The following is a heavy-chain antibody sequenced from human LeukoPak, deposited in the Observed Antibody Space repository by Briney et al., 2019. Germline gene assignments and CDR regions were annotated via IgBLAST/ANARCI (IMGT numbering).Heavy chain of an antibody. D-gene: IGHD2-2*01. V-gene: IGHV3-21*01. CDR3: ARGTPFDP. J-gene: IGHJ5*02. Sequence: PGGSLRLSCAASGFTFSDYQMTWIRQAPGKGLEWVSSISSSSSYIYYADSVKGRFTISRDNAKNSLYLQMNSLRAEDTAVYYCARGTPFDPWGQGTLVTVSS. CDR2: ISSSSSYI. CDR1: GFTFSDYQ.